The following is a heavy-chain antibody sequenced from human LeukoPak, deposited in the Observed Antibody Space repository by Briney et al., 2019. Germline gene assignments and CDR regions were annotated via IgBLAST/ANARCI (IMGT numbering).Heavy chain of an antibody. CDR1: GFTFSGYW. CDR2: INNDGGGT. V-gene: IGHV3-74*01. Sequence: PGGSLRLSCAASGFTFSGYWMYWVRQTPGKGLVFVSRINNDGGGTTYADSVKGRFTISRDNAKNTLYLQMNSLRAEDTAVYFCARGGSRHAFDIWGQGTMLTVSS. J-gene: IGHJ3*02. CDR3: ARGGSRHAFDI. D-gene: IGHD3-16*01.